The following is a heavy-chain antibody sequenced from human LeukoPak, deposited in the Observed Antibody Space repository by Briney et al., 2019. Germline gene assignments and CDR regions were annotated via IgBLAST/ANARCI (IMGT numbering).Heavy chain of an antibody. Sequence: SETLSLTCAVYGGSFSGYYWRWIRHPPGKGRGWMGEINHSGSTNYNPSLKSRVTISVDTSKNQFSLKLSSVTAADTAVYYCARGDYHYGMDVWGQGTTVTVSS. J-gene: IGHJ6*02. CDR1: GGSFSGYY. CDR3: ARGDYHYGMDV. CDR2: INHSGST. V-gene: IGHV4-34*01.